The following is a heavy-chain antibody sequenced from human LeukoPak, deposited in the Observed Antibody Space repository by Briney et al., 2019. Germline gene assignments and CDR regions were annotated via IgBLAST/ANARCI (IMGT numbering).Heavy chain of an antibody. J-gene: IGHJ4*02. CDR2: INPICGAA. D-gene: IGHD3-10*02. CDR3: ARRGVFGAFDH. Sequence: SLKLSCNASGGTFSSSGMNWVRQLPGPGLEWMGGINPICGAADYAHLFQGRVTITSDESTNTAYMLRSSLRSEDTAVYYCARRGVFGAFDHWGQGTLVTVSS. CDR1: GGTFSSSG. V-gene: IGHV1-69*01.